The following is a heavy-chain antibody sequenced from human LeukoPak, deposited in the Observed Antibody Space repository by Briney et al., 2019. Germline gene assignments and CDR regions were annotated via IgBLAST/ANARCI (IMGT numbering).Heavy chain of an antibody. D-gene: IGHD3-16*01. CDR1: GGSFSGYY. CDR2: INHSGST. V-gene: IGHV4-34*01. CDR3: ARGRARTTF. J-gene: IGHJ4*02. Sequence: SETLSLTCAVYGGSFSGYYWSWIRQPPGEGLEWIGEINHSGSTNYNPSLKSRVTISVDTSKNQFSLKLSSVTAADTAVYYCARGRARTTFWGQGTLVTVSS.